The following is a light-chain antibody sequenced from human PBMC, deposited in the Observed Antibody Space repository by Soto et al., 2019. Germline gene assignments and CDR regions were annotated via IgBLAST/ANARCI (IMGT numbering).Light chain of an antibody. CDR3: QQYNNWPPIT. CDR2: DAS. CDR1: QSVSSSY. V-gene: IGKV3-15*01. J-gene: IGKJ5*01. Sequence: EIVMTQSPATLSVSPGERAILSCGASQSVSSSYLAWYQQKPGLAPRLLIYDASTRATGIPARFSGSGSGTEFTLTISSLQSEDFAVYYCQQYNNWPPITFGQGTRLEIK.